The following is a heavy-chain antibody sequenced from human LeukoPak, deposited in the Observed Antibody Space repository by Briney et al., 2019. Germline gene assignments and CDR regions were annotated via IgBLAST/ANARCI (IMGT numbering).Heavy chain of an antibody. V-gene: IGHV4-4*07. D-gene: IGHD6-13*01. CDR2: IYSTGST. CDR1: GGSISSYY. J-gene: IGHJ4*02. Sequence: PSETLSLTCTVSGGSISSYYWSWIRQPAGKGLEWIGRIYSTGSTNYNPSLKSRVTTSVDTSKNQFSLRLRSVTAADTAVYYCARQIASAGTAGFDFWGQGVLVTVSS. CDR3: ARQIASAGTAGFDF.